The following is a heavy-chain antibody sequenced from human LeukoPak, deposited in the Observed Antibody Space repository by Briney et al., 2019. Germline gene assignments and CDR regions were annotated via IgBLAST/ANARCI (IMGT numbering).Heavy chain of an antibody. CDR3: ARVFGSVKRRNYYYYYVDV. V-gene: IGHV1-18*01. Sequence: GASVKVSCKASGYTFTSYGISWVRQAPGQGLEWMGWISAYNGNTNYAQKLQGRVTMTTDTSTSTAYMELRSLRSDDTAVYYCARVFGSVKRRNYYYYYVDVWGKGTTVTVSS. D-gene: IGHD3-10*01. CDR2: ISAYNGNT. J-gene: IGHJ6*03. CDR1: GYTFTSYG.